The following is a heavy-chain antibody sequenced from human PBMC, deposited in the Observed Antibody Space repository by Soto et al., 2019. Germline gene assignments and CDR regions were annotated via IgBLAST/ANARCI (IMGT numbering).Heavy chain of an antibody. Sequence: EVQLVESGGGLVQPGGSLRLSCAASGFTFSDYYMDWVRQVPGKGLEWVGRSRNKANSYNTEYAASVKGRFSISRDGSKDSMYLQINSLKTQDTAVYYCARDTGGSYDYWGQGALVTVSS. V-gene: IGHV3-72*01. CDR3: ARDTGGSYDY. D-gene: IGHD1-26*01. CDR1: GFTFSDYY. CDR2: SRNKANSYNT. J-gene: IGHJ4*02.